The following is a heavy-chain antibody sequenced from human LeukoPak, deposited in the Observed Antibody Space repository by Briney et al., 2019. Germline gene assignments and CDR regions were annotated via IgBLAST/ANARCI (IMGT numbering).Heavy chain of an antibody. D-gene: IGHD2-2*01. CDR2: ISGSGGST. V-gene: IGHV3-23*01. Sequence: GGSLRLSCAASGFTFSSYSMNWVRQAPGKGLEWVSAISGSGGSTYYADSVKGRFTISRDNSKNTLYLQMNSLRAEDTAVYYCAKDGAGSQSYCSSTSCYVDYWGQGTLVTVSS. CDR3: AKDGAGSQSYCSSTSCYVDY. CDR1: GFTFSSYS. J-gene: IGHJ4*02.